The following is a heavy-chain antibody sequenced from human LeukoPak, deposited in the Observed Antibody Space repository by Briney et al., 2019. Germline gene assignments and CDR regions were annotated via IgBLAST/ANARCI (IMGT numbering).Heavy chain of an antibody. J-gene: IGHJ3*02. CDR3: ARDLWFGELQVPDAFDI. V-gene: IGHV3-21*01. D-gene: IGHD3-10*01. CDR2: SSSSSSYI. CDR1: GFTFSSYS. Sequence: GGSLRLSCAASGFTFSSYSMNWVRQAPGKGLEWVSSSSSSSSYIYYADSVKGRFTISRDNAKNSLYLQMNSLRAEGTAVYYCARDLWFGELQVPDAFDIWGQGTMVTVSS.